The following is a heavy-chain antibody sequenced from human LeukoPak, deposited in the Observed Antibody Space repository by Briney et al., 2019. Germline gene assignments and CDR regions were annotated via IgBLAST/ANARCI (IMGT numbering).Heavy chain of an antibody. Sequence: GASVKVSCKASGYTFTGYYMHWVRQAPGQGLEWMGWINPNSGGTNYAQKFQGRVTMTRDTSISTAYMELSRLRSDDTAVYYCARGSRGYSYGYGLHYFDYWGQGTLVTLSS. D-gene: IGHD5-18*01. V-gene: IGHV1-2*02. CDR3: ARGSRGYSYGYGLHYFDY. CDR1: GYTFTGYY. J-gene: IGHJ4*02. CDR2: INPNSGGT.